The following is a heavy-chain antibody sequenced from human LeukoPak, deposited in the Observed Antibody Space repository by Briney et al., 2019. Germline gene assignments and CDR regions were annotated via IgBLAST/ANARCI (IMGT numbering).Heavy chain of an antibody. CDR3: ASFNPGYSSNWFDP. Sequence: SETLSLTCTVSGGSISSSSYYWGRIRQPPGKGLEWIGSIYYSGSTYYNPSLKSRVTISVDTSKNQFSLKLSSVTAADTAVYYCASFNPGYSSNWFDPWGQGTLVTVSS. V-gene: IGHV4-39*07. CDR2: IYYSGST. J-gene: IGHJ5*02. CDR1: GGSISSSSYY. D-gene: IGHD5-18*01.